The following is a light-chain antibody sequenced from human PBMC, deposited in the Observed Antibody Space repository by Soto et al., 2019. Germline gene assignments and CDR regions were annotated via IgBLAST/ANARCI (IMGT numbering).Light chain of an antibody. J-gene: IGLJ2*01. CDR1: SSDIGAYNF. Sequence: QSALTQPASVSGSPGQSITISCTGTSSDIGAYNFVSWYQHHRGKAPKLVIYDVSYRPSGVSIRFSGSKSGNTASLTISGLQAEDEADYYGRSYSDGPLGIFGGGTQVTVL. CDR3: RSYSDGPLGI. CDR2: DVS. V-gene: IGLV2-14*03.